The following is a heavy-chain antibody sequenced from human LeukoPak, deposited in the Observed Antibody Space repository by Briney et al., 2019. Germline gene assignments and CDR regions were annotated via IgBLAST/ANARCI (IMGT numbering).Heavy chain of an antibody. CDR2: FDPEDGET. J-gene: IGHJ3*02. D-gene: IGHD1-26*01. Sequence: ASVKVSCKVSGYTLTELSMHWVRQAPGKGLEWMGGFDPEDGETIYAQKFQGRVTMTEDTSTDTAYMELSSLRSEDTAVYYCATLNSGSYPNDAFDIWGQGTMVTVSS. CDR3: ATLNSGSYPNDAFDI. V-gene: IGHV1-24*01. CDR1: GYTLTELS.